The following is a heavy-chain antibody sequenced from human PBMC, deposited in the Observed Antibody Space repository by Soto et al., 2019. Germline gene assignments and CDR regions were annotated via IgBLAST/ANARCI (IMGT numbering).Heavy chain of an antibody. CDR3: QKGEETYGHLRNDF. CDR2: ISGSGGST. V-gene: IGHV3-23*01. D-gene: IGHD3-3*02. Sequence: PGGSLRLSCVASGFTFRNYAMSWVRQAPGKGLEWVSAISGSGGSTYYADSVRGRITISRDNSKDTVYLQMNSLSADDTAVYYCQKGEETYGHLRNDFWGQGTLVTVSS. CDR1: GFTFRNYA. J-gene: IGHJ4*02.